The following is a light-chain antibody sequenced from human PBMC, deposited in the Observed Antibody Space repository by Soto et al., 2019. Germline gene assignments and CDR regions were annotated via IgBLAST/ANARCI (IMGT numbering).Light chain of an antibody. CDR1: SSNIGSNT. CDR3: AAWDDSLNGPA. CDR2: SNN. V-gene: IGLV1-44*01. J-gene: IGLJ3*02. Sequence: VLTQPPSASGTPGQRVTISCSGSSSNIGSNTVNWYQQLPGTAPKLLIYSNNQRPSGVPDRFSGSKSGTSASLAISGLQSEAEADYYCAAWDDSLNGPAFGGGTKLTVL.